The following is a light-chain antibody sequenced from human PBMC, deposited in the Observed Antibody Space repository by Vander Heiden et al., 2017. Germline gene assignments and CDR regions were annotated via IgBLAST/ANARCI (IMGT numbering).Light chain of an antibody. J-gene: IGLJ1*01. CDR3: AAWDAGLNGYV. CDR2: GDN. CDR1: RSNIGAYA. Sequence: QSVLTQPPSVSGTPGPRVSISCSGSRSNIGAYAVNWYQQLPGTAPKLLIHGDNQRPSGVPDRFSGSKSGTSASLAISGLQSEDEADYYCAAWDAGLNGYVFGTGTKVTVL. V-gene: IGLV1-44*01.